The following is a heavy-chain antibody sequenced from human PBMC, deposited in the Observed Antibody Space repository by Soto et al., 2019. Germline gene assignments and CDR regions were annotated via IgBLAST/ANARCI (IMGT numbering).Heavy chain of an antibody. CDR1: GFAFRSYW. Sequence: EVQLVESGGGLVQPGGSLRLSCAASGFAFRSYWMHWVRQVPGKGLVWVSRINNDETTTNYADSVKGRFTISRDNAENTLYLQMNSLRVEDTAVYYGASGVVGGVIVHWGQGTLVTVSS. D-gene: IGHD3-16*01. CDR2: INNDETTT. CDR3: ASGVVGGVIVH. J-gene: IGHJ5*02. V-gene: IGHV3-74*01.